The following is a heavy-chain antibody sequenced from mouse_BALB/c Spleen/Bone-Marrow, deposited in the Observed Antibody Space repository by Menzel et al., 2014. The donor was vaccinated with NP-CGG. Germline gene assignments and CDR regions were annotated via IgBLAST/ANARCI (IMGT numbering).Heavy chain of an antibody. CDR1: GYSFTGST. CDR2: INPYNGGT. J-gene: IGHJ1*01. CDR3: AGEVRPHWYFDV. Sequence: VESGASMKISCKASGYSFTGSTMNWVKQSHGKNLEWIGLINPYNGGTSYNQKFKGKATLTVDKSSSTAYMELLSLTSEDSAVYYCAGEVRPHWYFDVWGAGTTVTVSS. D-gene: IGHD2-14*01. V-gene: IGHV1-26*01.